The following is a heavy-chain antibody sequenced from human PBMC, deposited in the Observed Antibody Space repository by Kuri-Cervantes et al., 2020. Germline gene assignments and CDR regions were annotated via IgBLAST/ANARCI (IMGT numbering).Heavy chain of an antibody. CDR1: GFTFSRYA. CDR2: ILYDGSNK. Sequence: GESLKTSCAASGFTFSRYAIHWVRKAPGKGLGWVAVILYDGSNKYYADSVKGRFTISRDNAKNTPYLQMNSLRAEATAVYYCARSIAAAGYYYYGKDVWGQGATVTVSS. J-gene: IGHJ6*02. V-gene: IGHV3-30-3*01. D-gene: IGHD6-13*01. CDR3: ARSIAAAGYYYYGKDV.